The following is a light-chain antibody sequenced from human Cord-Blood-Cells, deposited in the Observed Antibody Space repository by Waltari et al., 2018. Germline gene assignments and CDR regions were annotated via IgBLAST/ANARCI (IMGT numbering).Light chain of an antibody. V-gene: IGKV3-20*01. CDR3: QQYGSSPLYT. CDR2: GAS. Sequence: ELVLTQSPGPLSLPPPERATLACRASQSVSSSYLAWYQQKHGQAPRLLIYGASSRATGIPDRFSGSGSGTDFTLTISRLEPEDFAVYYCQQYGSSPLYTFGQGTKLEIK. J-gene: IGKJ2*01. CDR1: QSVSSSY.